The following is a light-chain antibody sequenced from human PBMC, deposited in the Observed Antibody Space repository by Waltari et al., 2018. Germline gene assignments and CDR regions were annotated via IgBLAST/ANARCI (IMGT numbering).Light chain of an antibody. CDR2: DVT. Sequence: QSALTQPASVSGSPGQSITISCTVPRGDGGGSNSVFWYQLHPGKAPKLVIYDVTNRPSGVSSRFSGSKSGNTASLTISGLQAEDEADYYCSSYTEISTVVFGGGTKLTVL. CDR1: RGDGGGSNS. J-gene: IGLJ3*02. CDR3: SSYTEISTVV. V-gene: IGLV2-14*03.